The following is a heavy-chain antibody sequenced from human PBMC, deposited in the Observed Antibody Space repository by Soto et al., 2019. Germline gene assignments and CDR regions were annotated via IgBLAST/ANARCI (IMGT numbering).Heavy chain of an antibody. CDR2: ISYSGST. CDR1: GGSISSGGYY. D-gene: IGHD5-12*01. J-gene: IGHJ5*01. CDR3: ARAAREVDGCFDS. Sequence: QVQLQESGPGLVKPSQTLSLTCNVSGGSISSGGYYWSWIRQHPGKGLEWIGYISYSGSTYYNPSLKRRVTISADTSKNQFSLKLSSVTAADTAVYYCARAAREVDGCFDSWGQGKLVTVSS. V-gene: IGHV4-31*03.